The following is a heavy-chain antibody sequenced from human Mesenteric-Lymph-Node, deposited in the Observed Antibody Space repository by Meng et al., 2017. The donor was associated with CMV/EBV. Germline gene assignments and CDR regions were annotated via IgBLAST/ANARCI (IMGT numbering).Heavy chain of an antibody. Sequence: GGSLRLSCAASGFTFSSYEMNWVRQAPGKGLEWVSYISSSGSTIYYADSVKGRFTISRDNAKNSLYLQMNSLRAEDTAVYYCAGAPTTVSSYYYYGMDVWGQGTTVTVSS. CDR3: AGAPTTVSSYYYYGMDV. CDR2: ISSSGSTI. D-gene: IGHD4-11*01. V-gene: IGHV3-48*03. CDR1: GFTFSSYE. J-gene: IGHJ6*02.